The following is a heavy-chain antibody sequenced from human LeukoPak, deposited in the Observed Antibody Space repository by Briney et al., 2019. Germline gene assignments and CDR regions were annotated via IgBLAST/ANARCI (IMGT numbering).Heavy chain of an antibody. V-gene: IGHV3-11*04. J-gene: IGHJ4*02. Sequence: GGSLRLSCAASGFTFRDYYMTWIRQAPGKGLEWISYMSSSGTTIHYADSVKGRFTISRDNAKNSLYLQMNSLRGEDTAVYYCARGDDFWSGPCMAYWGQGTLVTVSS. D-gene: IGHD3-3*01. CDR3: ARGDDFWSGPCMAY. CDR2: MSSSGTTI. CDR1: GFTFRDYY.